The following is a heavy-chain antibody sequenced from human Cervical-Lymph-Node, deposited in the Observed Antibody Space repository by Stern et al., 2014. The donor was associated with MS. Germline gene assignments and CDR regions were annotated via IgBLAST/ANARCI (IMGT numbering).Heavy chain of an antibody. Sequence: VQLVESGAEVKKPGESLKISCKGSEYNFNTHWIAWVRQMPGKGLEWLGNIHPGNSDTNYNPSLQGQVSISADKSITTAYLHFSSLKASDSAMYFCARHGGPNWNHEAHNWFDPWGQGTLVTVSS. V-gene: IGHV5-51*03. CDR1: EYNFNTHW. CDR3: ARHGGPNWNHEAHNWFDP. J-gene: IGHJ5*02. CDR2: IHPGNSDT. D-gene: IGHD1-14*01.